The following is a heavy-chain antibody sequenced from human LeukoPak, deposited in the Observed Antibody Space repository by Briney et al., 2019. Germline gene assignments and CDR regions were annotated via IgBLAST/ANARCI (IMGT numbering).Heavy chain of an antibody. Sequence: PSETLSLTCTVSVGSISSGYYYWSWIRQPPGKGLEWIVYIYYSGSTYYNPSLKSRVTISVDTSKNQFSLKLSSVTAADTAVYYCARDHYYDSSGYYWGYYCYGMDVWGQGTTVTVSS. D-gene: IGHD3-22*01. CDR3: ARDHYYDSSGYYWGYYCYGMDV. CDR2: IYYSGST. CDR1: VGSISSGYYY. J-gene: IGHJ6*02. V-gene: IGHV4-30-4*01.